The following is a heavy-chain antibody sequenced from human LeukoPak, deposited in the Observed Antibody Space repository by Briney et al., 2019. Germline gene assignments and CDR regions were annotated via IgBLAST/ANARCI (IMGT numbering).Heavy chain of an antibody. D-gene: IGHD3-3*01. Sequence: SQTLSLTCTVSGGPISSGDYYWSWIRQPPGKGLEWIGYIYYSGSTYYNPSLKSRVTISVDTSKNQFSLKLSSVTAADTAVYYCARGSTIFGAFDPWGQGTLVTVSS. J-gene: IGHJ5*02. CDR3: ARGSTIFGAFDP. CDR1: GGPISSGDYY. V-gene: IGHV4-30-4*08. CDR2: IYYSGST.